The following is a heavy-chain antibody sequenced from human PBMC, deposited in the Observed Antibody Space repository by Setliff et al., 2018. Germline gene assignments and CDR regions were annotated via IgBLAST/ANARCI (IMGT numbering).Heavy chain of an antibody. Sequence: PSETLSLTCTVSGGSISSSSYYWGWIRQPPGKGLEWIGSIYYSGSTNYNPSLKSRVTISVDTSKSQFSLKLSSVTAADTAVYYCARVQLWSPYYFDDWGQGTLVTVSS. D-gene: IGHD5-18*01. J-gene: IGHJ4*02. CDR1: GGSISSSSYY. V-gene: IGHV4-39*07. CDR3: ARVQLWSPYYFDD. CDR2: IYYSGST.